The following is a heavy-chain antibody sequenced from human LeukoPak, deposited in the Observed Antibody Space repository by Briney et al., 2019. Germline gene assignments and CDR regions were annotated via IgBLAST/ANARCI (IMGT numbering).Heavy chain of an antibody. CDR2: IIPLFGTA. V-gene: IGHV1-69*06. D-gene: IGHD6-13*01. J-gene: IGHJ4*02. CDR3: ARGGIADFDY. Sequence: ASVKVSCKASGGTFSNYALSWVRQAPGQGLEWMGGIIPLFGTANYAQTFQGRVTITADKSTSTAYMELRSLRSDDTAVYYCARGGIADFDYWGQGTLVTVSS. CDR1: GGTFSNYA.